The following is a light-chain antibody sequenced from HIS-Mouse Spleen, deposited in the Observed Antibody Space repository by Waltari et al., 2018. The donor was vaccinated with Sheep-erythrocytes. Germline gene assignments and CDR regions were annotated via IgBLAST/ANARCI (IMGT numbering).Light chain of an antibody. Sequence: DIVMTQSPDSLAVSLGERATINCKFSQSVLYSSNNKNYLAWYQQKPGQPPKLLIYWASTRESGVPDRFSGSGSGTDFTLTISSLQDEDVAVYYCQQYYSTLLTFGGGTKVEIK. CDR2: WAS. J-gene: IGKJ4*01. CDR1: QSVLYSSNNKNY. CDR3: QQYYSTLLT. V-gene: IGKV4-1*01.